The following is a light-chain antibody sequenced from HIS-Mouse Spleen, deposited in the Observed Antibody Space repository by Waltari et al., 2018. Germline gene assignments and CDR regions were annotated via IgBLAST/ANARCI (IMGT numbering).Light chain of an antibody. J-gene: IGKJ4*01. CDR2: GAS. CDR1: QSVSSSY. V-gene: IGKV3-20*01. CDR3: QQYGSSPPALT. Sequence: EIVLTQSPGTLSLSPGERATLSCRASQSVSSSYLAWYQQKPGQAPRLLIYGASSRATGIPDRFSGSGCGTDFTLTISRLEPEDFAVYYCQQYGSSPPALTFGGGTKVEIK.